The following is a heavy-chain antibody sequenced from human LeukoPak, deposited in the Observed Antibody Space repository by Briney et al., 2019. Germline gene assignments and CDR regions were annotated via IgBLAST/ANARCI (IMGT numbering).Heavy chain of an antibody. D-gene: IGHD4-17*01. CDR1: GYTFTSYD. CDR3: ARGVHPTVTTPSRCMDV. V-gene: IGHV1-8*01. CDR2: MNPNSGNT. J-gene: IGHJ6*02. Sequence: ASVKVSCKASGYTFTSYDINWVRQATGQGLEWMGWMNPNSGNTGYAQKFQGRVTMTRNTSITTTYMELSSLRSEDTAVYYCARGVHPTVTTPSRCMDVWGRGTTVTVSS.